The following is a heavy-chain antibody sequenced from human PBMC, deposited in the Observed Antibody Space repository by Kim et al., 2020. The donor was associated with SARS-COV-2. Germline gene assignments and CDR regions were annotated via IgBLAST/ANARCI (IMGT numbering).Heavy chain of an antibody. D-gene: IGHD3-22*01. CDR1: GYTFTSYS. CDR2: INAGNGNT. CDR3: ARDSTHLDYDSSGSPDY. Sequence: ASVKVSCKASGYTFTSYSMHWVRQAPGQRLEWMGWINAGNGNTKYSQKFQGRVTMTRDTSASTAYMELSSLRSEDTAVYYCARDSTHLDYDSSGSPDYWGQGTLVTVSS. V-gene: IGHV1-3*01. J-gene: IGHJ4*02.